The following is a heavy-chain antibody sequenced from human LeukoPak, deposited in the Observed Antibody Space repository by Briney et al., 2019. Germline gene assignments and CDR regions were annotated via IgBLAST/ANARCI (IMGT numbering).Heavy chain of an antibody. D-gene: IGHD2-2*01. Sequence: SETLSLTCTVSGGSISSYYWSWIRQPPGKGLEWIGYIYYSGSTNYNPSLKSRVTISVDTSKNQFSLKLSSVTAADTAVYSCARVAPYCSSTSCYFDYWGQGTLVTVSS. CDR3: ARVAPYCSSTSCYFDY. V-gene: IGHV4-59*01. CDR2: IYYSGST. J-gene: IGHJ4*02. CDR1: GGSISSYY.